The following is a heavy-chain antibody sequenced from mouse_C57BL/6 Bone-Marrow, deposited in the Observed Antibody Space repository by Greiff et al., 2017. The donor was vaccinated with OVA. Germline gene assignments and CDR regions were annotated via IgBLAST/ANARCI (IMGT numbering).Heavy chain of an antibody. CDR1: GYTFTSYW. V-gene: IGHV1-55*01. Sequence: QVQLQQPGAELVKPGASVKMSCKASGYTFTSYWITWVKQRPGQGLEWIGDIYPGSGSTNYNEKFKSKATLTVDTSSSTAYMQLSSLTSEDSAVYYCARGYGSRRKDYAMGYWGQGTSDTVS. D-gene: IGHD1-1*01. CDR3: ARGYGSRRKDYAMGY. CDR2: IYPGSGST. J-gene: IGHJ4*01.